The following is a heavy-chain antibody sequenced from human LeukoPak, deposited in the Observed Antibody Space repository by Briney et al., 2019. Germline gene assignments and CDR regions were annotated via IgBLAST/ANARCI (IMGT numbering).Heavy chain of an antibody. CDR3: ARDLRSSSWYVTDN. Sequence: SETLSLTCTVSGGSISSSSYYWGWIRQPPGKGLEWIGSIYYSGSTYYNPSLKSRVTISVDTSKNQFSLKLSSVTAADTAVYYCARDLRSSSWYVTDNWGQGTLVTVSS. CDR1: GGSISSSSYY. V-gene: IGHV4-39*07. J-gene: IGHJ4*02. D-gene: IGHD6-13*01. CDR2: IYYSGST.